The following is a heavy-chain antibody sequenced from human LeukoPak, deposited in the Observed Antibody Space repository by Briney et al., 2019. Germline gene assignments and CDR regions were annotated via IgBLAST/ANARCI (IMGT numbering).Heavy chain of an antibody. CDR3: ARDLIGRAVTTSNGMDV. CDR1: GGTFSSYA. CDR2: FIPILGIA. J-gene: IGHJ6*02. Sequence: SVKVSCKASGGTFSSYAISWVRQAPGQGLEWMGRFIPILGIANYAQKFQGRVTITADKSTSTAYMELSSLRSEDTAVYYCARDLIGRAVTTSNGMDVWGQGTTVTVSS. V-gene: IGHV1-69*04. D-gene: IGHD4-17*01.